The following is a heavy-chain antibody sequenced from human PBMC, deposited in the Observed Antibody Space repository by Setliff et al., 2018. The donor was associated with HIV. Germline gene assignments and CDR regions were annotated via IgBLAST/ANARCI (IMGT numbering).Heavy chain of an antibody. V-gene: IGHV3-11*01. J-gene: IGHJ4*02. CDR1: GSTFSDYY. CDR2: ISGSANGL. Sequence: SLRLSCAASGSTFSDYYMSWIRQAPGKGLEWLSSISGSANGLYYAESVKGGFTISRDNAKKSLYLQMNSLIAEDTAVYYCAREHCGGDGSCYPTFDWGQGTLVTVSS. D-gene: IGHD2-21*02. CDR3: AREHCGGDGSCYPTFD.